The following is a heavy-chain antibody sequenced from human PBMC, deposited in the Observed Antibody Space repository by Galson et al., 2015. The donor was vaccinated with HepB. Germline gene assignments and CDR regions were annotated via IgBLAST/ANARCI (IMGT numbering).Heavy chain of an antibody. Sequence: SLRLSCAASGFSFMSHSMNWARHSPGKGLEWLAYISPGGTKYYADSARGRFTISRDNVKKSMYLHMSSLRVEDTAVYYCARSPASYDYYNMDVWGQGTTVTVS. CDR1: GFSFMSHS. CDR3: ARSPASYDYYNMDV. J-gene: IGHJ6*02. CDR2: ISPGGTK. V-gene: IGHV3-48*01. D-gene: IGHD3-3*01.